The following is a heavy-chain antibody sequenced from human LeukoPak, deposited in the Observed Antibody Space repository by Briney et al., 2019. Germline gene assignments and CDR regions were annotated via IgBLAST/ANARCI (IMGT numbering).Heavy chain of an antibody. CDR2: MHYSGFT. CDR3: ARDAGTGWYFDL. D-gene: IGHD3/OR15-3a*01. J-gene: IGHJ2*01. Sequence: SETLSLTCTVSGASVSRESWTWIRQPAGKGLEWIGYMHYSGFTSYMPSLKSRVTISVDTSKNQLSLKLNSVTAADTAVYFCARDAGTGWYFDLWGRGTLVTVSS. CDR1: GASVSRES. V-gene: IGHV4-59*02.